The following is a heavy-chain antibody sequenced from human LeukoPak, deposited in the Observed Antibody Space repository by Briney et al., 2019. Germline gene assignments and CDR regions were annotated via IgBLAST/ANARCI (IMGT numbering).Heavy chain of an antibody. CDR2: IYGGNGNT. CDR1: GYTFTIYA. CDR3: ARGWGGDCYHVH. Sequence: ASVKVSCKASGYTFTIYAMHWVRQAPGQRLEWMGWIYGGNGNTKYSQKFQGRVSITRDTSASTVYMELSSLGSEDTAVYYCARGWGGDCYHVHWGQGTLDTVSS. D-gene: IGHD2-21*02. V-gene: IGHV1-3*01. J-gene: IGHJ4*02.